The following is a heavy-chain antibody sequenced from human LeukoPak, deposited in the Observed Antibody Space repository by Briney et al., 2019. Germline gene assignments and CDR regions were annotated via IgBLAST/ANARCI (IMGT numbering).Heavy chain of an antibody. CDR1: GYTFTGYY. Sequence: ASVKVSCKASGYTFTGYYMHWVRQAPGQGLEWMGWINPNSGGTNYAQKFQGRVTMTRDTSISTAYMELSRLRSDDTAVYYCARVLGGGSVYSSSWYHYYYYYMDVWGKGTTVTVSS. V-gene: IGHV1-2*02. CDR3: ARVLGGGSVYSSSWYHYYYYYMDV. D-gene: IGHD6-13*01. CDR2: INPNSGGT. J-gene: IGHJ6*03.